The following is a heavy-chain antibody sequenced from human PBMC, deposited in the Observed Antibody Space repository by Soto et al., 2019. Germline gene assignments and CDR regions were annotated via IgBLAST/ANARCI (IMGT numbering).Heavy chain of an antibody. CDR1: GGSFSGYY. CDR2: INHSGST. Sequence: PSETLSLTRAVYGGSFSGYYWSWIRQPPGKGLEWIGEINHSGSTNYNPSLKSRVTISVDTSKNQFSLKLSSVTAADTAVYYCARGLVRGVIRWFDPWGQGTLVTVSS. D-gene: IGHD3-10*02. J-gene: IGHJ5*02. V-gene: IGHV4-34*01. CDR3: ARGLVRGVIRWFDP.